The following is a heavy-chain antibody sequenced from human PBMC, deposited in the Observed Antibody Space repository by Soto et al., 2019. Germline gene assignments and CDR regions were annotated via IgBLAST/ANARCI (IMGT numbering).Heavy chain of an antibody. V-gene: IGHV3-21*06. D-gene: IGHD2-2*02. Sequence: GGSLRLSCAASGFTFSSYSMNWVRQAPGKGLEWVSSISSSSSYIYYADSVKGRFTISRDNAKNSLYLQMNSLRAEDTAVYHCARDDCSSTSCYRMDVWGQGTTVAVSS. CDR3: ARDDCSSTSCYRMDV. CDR1: GFTFSSYS. J-gene: IGHJ6*02. CDR2: ISSSSSYI.